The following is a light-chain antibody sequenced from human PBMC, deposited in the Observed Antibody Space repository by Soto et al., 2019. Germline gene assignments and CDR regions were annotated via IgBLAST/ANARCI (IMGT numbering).Light chain of an antibody. J-gene: IGKJ4*01. Sequence: EIVMTQSPATLSVSPGERATLSCRASQSVSSDLAWYQHKPGQAPRLLIYGASTRATGIPVRFSGSGSGTEFTLTISSLQSEDFGVYYCQHYNNQPLTFGGGTKVDIK. CDR3: QHYNNQPLT. CDR1: QSVSSD. CDR2: GAS. V-gene: IGKV3-15*01.